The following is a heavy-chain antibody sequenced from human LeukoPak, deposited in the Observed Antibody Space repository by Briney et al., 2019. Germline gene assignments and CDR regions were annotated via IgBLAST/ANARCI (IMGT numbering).Heavy chain of an antibody. D-gene: IGHD2-2*01. CDR2: IHQDGNEK. CDR3: ARDAFPAAALTAWFDP. CDR1: GFTFSTYW. Sequence: PGGSLRLSCAASGFTFSTYWMSWVRQAPGKGLEWVANIHQDGNEKYYVDSVKGRFTISRDNAKNSLYLQMNSLRAEDTAVYYCARDAFPAAALTAWFDPWGQGTLVTVSS. J-gene: IGHJ5*02. V-gene: IGHV3-7*01.